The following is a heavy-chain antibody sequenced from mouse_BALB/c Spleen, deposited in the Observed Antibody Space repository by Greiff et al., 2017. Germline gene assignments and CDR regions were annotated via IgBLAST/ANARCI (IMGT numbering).Heavy chain of an antibody. D-gene: IGHD3-2*01. CDR3: ARHPRDSSFAY. V-gene: IGHV5-12-1*01. Sequence: EVQRVESGGGLVKPGGSLKLSCAASGFAFSSYDMSWVRQTPEKRLEWVAYISSGGGSTYYPDTVKGRFTISRDNAKNTLYLQMSSLKSEDTAMYYCARHPRDSSFAYWGQGTLVTVSA. CDR1: GFAFSSYD. J-gene: IGHJ3*01. CDR2: ISSGGGST.